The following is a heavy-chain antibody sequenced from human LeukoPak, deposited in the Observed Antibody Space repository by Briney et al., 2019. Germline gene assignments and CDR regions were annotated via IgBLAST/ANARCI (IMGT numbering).Heavy chain of an antibody. V-gene: IGHV4-59*01. J-gene: IGHJ4*02. Sequence: NPSETLSLTCTVSGGSISSYYWSWIRQPPGKGLEWIGYIYYSGSTNYNPSLKSRATISVDTSKNLFSLKLSSVTAADTAVYYCARVNQFDYWGQGTLVTVSS. CDR1: GGSISSYY. D-gene: IGHD1-14*01. CDR2: IYYSGST. CDR3: ARVNQFDY.